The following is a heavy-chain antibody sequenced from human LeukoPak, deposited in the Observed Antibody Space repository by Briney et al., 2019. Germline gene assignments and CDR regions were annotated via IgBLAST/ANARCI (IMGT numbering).Heavy chain of an antibody. J-gene: IGHJ4*02. D-gene: IGHD1-26*01. V-gene: IGHV3-66*02. Sequence: GGSLRLSCAASGFTVSSNYMSWVRHAPGKGLEWVSVIYSGGSTYYADSVKGRFTISRDNSKNTLYLQMNSLRAEDTAVYYCARRESGSYSYDYWGQGTLVTVSS. CDR1: GFTVSSNY. CDR2: IYSGGST. CDR3: ARRESGSYSYDY.